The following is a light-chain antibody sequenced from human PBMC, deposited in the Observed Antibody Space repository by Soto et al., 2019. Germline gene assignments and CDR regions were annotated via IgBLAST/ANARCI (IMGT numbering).Light chain of an antibody. CDR3: QQYKNWPPVT. CDR2: GAS. CDR1: QSVNTN. Sequence: DTVMTQSPATLSVSLGERATLSCRASQSVNTNLAWYQQKPGQAPRLLIYGASIRATGVPARFSGSGSGTDFTLTISSLQPEDFAIYFCQQYKNWPPVTFGGGTKVDIK. J-gene: IGKJ4*01. V-gene: IGKV3-15*01.